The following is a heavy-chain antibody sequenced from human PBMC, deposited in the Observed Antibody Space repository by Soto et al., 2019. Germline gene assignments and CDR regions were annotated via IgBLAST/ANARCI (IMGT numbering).Heavy chain of an antibody. CDR1: GGTFSSYA. CDR2: IIPIFGTA. CDR3: ARVFDSSGYRHDDVFDI. Sequence: SVKVSCKASGGTFSSYAISWVRQAPGQGLEWMGGIIPIFGTANYAQKFQGRVTITADESTSTAYMELSSLRSEDTAMYYCARVFDSSGYRHDDVFDIWGQGTMVTVSS. J-gene: IGHJ3*02. V-gene: IGHV1-69*13. D-gene: IGHD3-22*01.